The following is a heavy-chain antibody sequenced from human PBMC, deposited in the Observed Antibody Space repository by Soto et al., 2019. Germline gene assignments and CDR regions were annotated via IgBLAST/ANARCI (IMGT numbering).Heavy chain of an antibody. J-gene: IGHJ4*02. CDR1: GFTLSSNG. V-gene: IGHV3-33*01. Sequence: QVQLVESGGGVVQPGKSLRLSCAASGFTLSSNGMHWVRQAPGKGLEWVAFIWYDGSDKYYADSVKGRFTVSRDTSKNTLYLQLSSLRVEDTAVYYCARPGEFCTNTNCYQYWGQGTLVSVSS. CDR2: IWYDGSDK. CDR3: ARPGEFCTNTNCYQY. D-gene: IGHD2-2*01.